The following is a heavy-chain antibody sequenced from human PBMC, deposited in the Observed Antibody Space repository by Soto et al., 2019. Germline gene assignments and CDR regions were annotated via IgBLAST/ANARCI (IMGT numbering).Heavy chain of an antibody. CDR3: ARTDRDFYGLDV. CDR1: GFTFRNYD. V-gene: IGHV3-13*05. CDR2: ISAAGDP. Sequence: EVQLVESGGGLVQPGGSLRLSCEASGFTFRNYDMHWVRQCTGKGLEWVSGISAAGDPDYADSVEGRFTISRENAQNSFFLQMNSPRVGDTAVYYCARTDRDFYGLDVWGQGTTVIVSS. J-gene: IGHJ6*02.